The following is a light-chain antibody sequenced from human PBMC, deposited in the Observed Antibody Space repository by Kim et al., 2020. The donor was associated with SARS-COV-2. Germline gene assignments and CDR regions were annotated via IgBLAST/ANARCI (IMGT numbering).Light chain of an antibody. J-gene: IGKJ2*01. CDR2: DAS. V-gene: IGKV3-11*01. CDR1: QSVSSY. CDR3: QQRSNWPEYT. Sequence: LAPGERATLSGRASQSVSSYLAWYQQKPGQAPRLLIYDASNRATGIPARFSGSGSGTDFTLTISSLEPEDFAVYYCQQRSNWPEYTFGQGTKLEIK.